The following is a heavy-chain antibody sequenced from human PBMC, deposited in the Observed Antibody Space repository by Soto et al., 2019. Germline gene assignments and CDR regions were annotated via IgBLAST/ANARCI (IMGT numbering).Heavy chain of an antibody. CDR3: AARGWELLRNWFDP. Sequence: PSETLSLTCAVYGGSFSGYYWSWIRQPPGKGLEWIGEINHSGSTNYNPPLKSRVTISVDTSKNQFSLKLSSVTAADTAVYYCAARGWELLRNWFDPWGQGTLVTVSS. J-gene: IGHJ5*02. D-gene: IGHD1-26*01. V-gene: IGHV4-34*01. CDR2: INHSGST. CDR1: GGSFSGYY.